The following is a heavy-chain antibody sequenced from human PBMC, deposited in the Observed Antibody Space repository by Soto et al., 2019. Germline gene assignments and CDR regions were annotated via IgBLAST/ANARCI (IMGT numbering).Heavy chain of an antibody. J-gene: IGHJ3*01. Sequence: PSETLSLTCVVSYGSFSGYYWNWIRQTPGKGLEWIGQINHRGTTNYNPSLKSRVTISVDSSKNRFSLKLSSVTAADAAVYYCARSGGGVIVRYAFDVWGQGTIVTVSS. D-gene: IGHD3-16*02. CDR1: YGSFSGYY. CDR2: INHRGTT. CDR3: ARSGGGVIVRYAFDV. V-gene: IGHV4-34*01.